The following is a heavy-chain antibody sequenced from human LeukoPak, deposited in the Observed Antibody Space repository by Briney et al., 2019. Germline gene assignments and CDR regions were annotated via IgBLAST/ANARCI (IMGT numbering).Heavy chain of an antibody. Sequence: SETLSLTCTVSGGSFSSGSYYWSWIRQPPGKGLEWIGYIYYSGGTNYNPSLKSRATISVDTSKNQFSLKLSSVTAADTAVYYCASSYGDYDPYFDYWGQGTLVTVSS. D-gene: IGHD4-17*01. CDR2: IYYSGGT. V-gene: IGHV4-61*01. CDR1: GGSFSSGSYY. J-gene: IGHJ4*02. CDR3: ASSYGDYDPYFDY.